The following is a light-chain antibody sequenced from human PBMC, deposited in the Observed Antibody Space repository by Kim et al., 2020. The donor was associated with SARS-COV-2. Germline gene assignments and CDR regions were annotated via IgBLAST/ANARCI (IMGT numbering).Light chain of an antibody. CDR1: QSINSW. J-gene: IGKJ1*01. CDR3: QQYKNYFWT. V-gene: IGKV1-5*01. CDR2: DAT. Sequence: SVGDRVTITGRASQSINSWLAWYQQKPGKAPQVLIYDATNLESGVPPRFSGSGSGTEFTLTINSLQPDDFGTYYCQQYKNYFWTFGQGTKVDIK.